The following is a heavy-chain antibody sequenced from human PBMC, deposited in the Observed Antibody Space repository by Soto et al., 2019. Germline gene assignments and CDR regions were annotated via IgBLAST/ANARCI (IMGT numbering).Heavy chain of an antibody. D-gene: IGHD3-9*01. Sequence: EVQLLESGGGLVQPGGSLRLSCVASRLTFSNYAMSWVRQAPGKGPEWVSAISGSGGNTYNADSVKGRFTITRDNSKNTLYLQMNSLRAEDTALYSCAKARWADTGYYFDYWGQGTLVTVSS. J-gene: IGHJ4*02. V-gene: IGHV3-23*01. CDR2: ISGSGGNT. CDR1: RLTFSNYA. CDR3: AKARWADTGYYFDY.